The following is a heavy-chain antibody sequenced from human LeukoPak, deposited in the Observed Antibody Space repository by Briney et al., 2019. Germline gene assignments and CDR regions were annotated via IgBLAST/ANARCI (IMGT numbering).Heavy chain of an antibody. D-gene: IGHD3-9*01. CDR2: IYFSGST. CDR3: ARQLLYYDILTGYPGWFFDY. Sequence: SETLSLTCTVSGGSISSSSYYWGWIRQPPGKGLEWIGSIYFSGSTYYKSSLKSRVTISVDTSKNQFSLKLSSVTAADTAVYYCARQLLYYDILTGYPGWFFDYWGQGTLVTVSS. J-gene: IGHJ4*02. CDR1: GGSISSSSYY. V-gene: IGHV4-39*01.